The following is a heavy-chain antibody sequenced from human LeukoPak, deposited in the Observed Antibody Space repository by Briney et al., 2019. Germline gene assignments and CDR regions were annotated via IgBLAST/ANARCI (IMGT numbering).Heavy chain of an antibody. D-gene: IGHD3-10*01. Sequence: GESLKISCKGSGYTFTSHWIGWVRQMPGKGLEWMGIIYPGDSDTRYSPSFQGQVTISADKSISTAYLQWSGLKASDTAMYYCARQRETGSSDYWGQGTLVTVSS. CDR2: IYPGDSDT. V-gene: IGHV5-51*01. J-gene: IGHJ4*02. CDR3: ARQRETGSSDY. CDR1: GYTFTSHW.